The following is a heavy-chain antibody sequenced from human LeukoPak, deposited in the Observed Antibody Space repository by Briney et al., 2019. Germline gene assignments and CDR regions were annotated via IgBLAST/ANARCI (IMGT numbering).Heavy chain of an antibody. V-gene: IGHV1-2*02. Sequence: ASVKVSCKVFGYTLSGYYIHWVRQAPGQGLEWMGWINPNSGGTSYAQKFQGRVTMTRDTSISTTYMELSSLRSDDTALYYCARLNDFWSGFFYYFDYWGQGTLVTVSS. D-gene: IGHD3-3*01. CDR3: ARLNDFWSGFFYYFDY. J-gene: IGHJ4*02. CDR1: GYTLSGYY. CDR2: INPNSGGT.